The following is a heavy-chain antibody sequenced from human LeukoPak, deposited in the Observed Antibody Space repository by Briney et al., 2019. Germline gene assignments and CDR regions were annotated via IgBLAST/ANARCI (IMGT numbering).Heavy chain of an antibody. CDR3: AREGSTTGTTRGVWFDP. J-gene: IGHJ5*02. CDR1: GYSFTSYA. Sequence: ASVKVSCKASGYSFTSYAMNWVRQAPGQGLEWMGWINTNTGNPTYAQGFTGRFVFSLDTSVSPAYLQIRRLKAEDTAVYYCAREGSTTGTTRGVWFDPWGQGTLVTVSS. CDR2: INTNTGNP. D-gene: IGHD1-1*01. V-gene: IGHV7-4-1*02.